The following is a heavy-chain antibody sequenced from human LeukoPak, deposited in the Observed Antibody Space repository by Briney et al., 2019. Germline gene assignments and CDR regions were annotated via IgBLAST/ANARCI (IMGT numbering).Heavy chain of an antibody. CDR2: FDPEDGET. CDR3: ATDHSGGMYDALDI. V-gene: IGHV1-24*01. CDR1: GYTLTELS. Sequence: GASVKVSCKASGYTLTELSMHWVRQAPGKGLEWMGGFDPEDGETIYAQKFQGRVTMTEDTSTDTAYMELSSLRSEDTAVYYCATDHSGGMYDALDIWGQGTMVTVSS. J-gene: IGHJ3*02. D-gene: IGHD5-12*01.